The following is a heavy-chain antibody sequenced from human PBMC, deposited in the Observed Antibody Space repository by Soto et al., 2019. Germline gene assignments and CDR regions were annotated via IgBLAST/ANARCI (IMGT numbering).Heavy chain of an antibody. V-gene: IGHV1-69*13. J-gene: IGHJ6*02. CDR2: IIPIFGTA. Sequence: GASVNVSCKASGGAFSSYAISGVREAAGQGLEWMGGIIPIFGTANYAQKFQGRVTITADESTSPAYMELSSLRSEDTAVYYCARDGKHEAKSYYYYYYGMDVWGQGTTVTVSS. CDR1: GGAFSSYA. CDR3: ARDGKHEAKSYYYYYYGMDV. D-gene: IGHD1-26*01.